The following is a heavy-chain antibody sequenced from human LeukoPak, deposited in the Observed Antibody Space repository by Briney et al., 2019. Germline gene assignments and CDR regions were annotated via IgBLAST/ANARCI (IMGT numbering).Heavy chain of an antibody. CDR3: AREMARGYYGSGSYYNVPDY. D-gene: IGHD3-10*01. V-gene: IGHV3-20*04. CDR2: ISWNGGST. J-gene: IGHJ4*02. CDR1: GFTFDDYG. Sequence: GGSLRLSCAASGFTFDDYGMSWVRQAPGKGLEWVSGISWNGGSTGCADSVKGRFTISRDNAKNSLYLQMNSLRAEDTALYYCAREMARGYYGSGSYYNVPDYWGQGTLVTVSS.